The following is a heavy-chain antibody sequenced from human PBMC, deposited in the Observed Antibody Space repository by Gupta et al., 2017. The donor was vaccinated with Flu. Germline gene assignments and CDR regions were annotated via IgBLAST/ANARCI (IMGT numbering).Heavy chain of an antibody. CDR3: AKDRYGSGSFPTHPFD. CDR1: GFTFTNYA. V-gene: IGHV3-23*04. D-gene: IGHD3-10*01. CDR2: ISGSGTST. J-gene: IGHJ4*02. Sequence: VRLVASGGSVVQPGASLTLSCETSGFTFTNYAMTWVREAPGKGLEWVAAISGSGTSTYYADSVKGRFTIFRDNSKNTFFLQMDDLNVSDTAVYFCAKDRYGSGSFPTHPFDWGLGTPVSVSS.